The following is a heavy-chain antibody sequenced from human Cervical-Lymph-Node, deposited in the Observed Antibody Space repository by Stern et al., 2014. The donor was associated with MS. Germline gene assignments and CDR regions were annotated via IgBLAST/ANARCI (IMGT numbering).Heavy chain of an antibody. CDR3: ARTDILLLDY. Sequence: VQLVESGPGLVRPSQTLSLTCTVSGGSISSDDHYWSWVRQPPGKGLEWLGYISYSGSSYFNPSLKHRATMSVDTSKNQFSLKLKSVTAADTAVYYCARTDILLLDYWGQGALVTVSS. CDR1: GGSISSDDHY. J-gene: IGHJ4*02. D-gene: IGHD3-22*01. V-gene: IGHV4-30-4*01. CDR2: ISYSGSS.